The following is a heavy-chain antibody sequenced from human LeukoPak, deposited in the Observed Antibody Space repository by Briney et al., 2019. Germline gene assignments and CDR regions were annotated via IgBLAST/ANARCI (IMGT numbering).Heavy chain of an antibody. D-gene: IGHD5-18*01. J-gene: IGHJ4*02. CDR2: ISSSGSTI. CDR3: ARAGRGFTYGYSDY. Sequence: GGSLRLSCAASGFTFSSYEMNWVRQAPGKGLEWVSYISSSGSTIYYADSVKGRFHISRDNAKSSLYLQMNSLRAEDTAVYYCARAGRGFTYGYSDYWGQGTLVTVSS. V-gene: IGHV3-48*03. CDR1: GFTFSSYE.